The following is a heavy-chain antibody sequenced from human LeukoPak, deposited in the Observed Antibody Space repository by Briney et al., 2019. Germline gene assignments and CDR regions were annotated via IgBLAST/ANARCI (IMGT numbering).Heavy chain of an antibody. Sequence: GGSLRLSCAASVLTFSSYLMSWVRQVPGKGLEWVANIKEDGREKYFVDSVKGRFTISRDNAKNSLFLQMNSLRVEDTAVYYCARELPGGFGYWGQGTLVTVSS. CDR1: VLTFSSYL. CDR2: IKEDGREK. V-gene: IGHV3-7*05. J-gene: IGHJ4*02. CDR3: ARELPGGFGY. D-gene: IGHD3-10*01.